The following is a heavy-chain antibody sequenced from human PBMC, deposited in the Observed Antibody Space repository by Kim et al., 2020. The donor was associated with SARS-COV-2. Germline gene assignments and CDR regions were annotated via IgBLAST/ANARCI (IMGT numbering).Heavy chain of an antibody. V-gene: IGHV4-31*02. Sequence: TYYNPSLKSRVTISVDTSKNQFSLKLSSVTAADTAVYYCASGESFNWFDPWGQGTLVTVSS. D-gene: IGHD1-26*01. CDR2: T. CDR3: ASGESFNWFDP. J-gene: IGHJ5*02.